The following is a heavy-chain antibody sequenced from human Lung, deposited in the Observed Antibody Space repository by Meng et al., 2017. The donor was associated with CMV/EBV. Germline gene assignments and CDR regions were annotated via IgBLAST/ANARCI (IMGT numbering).Heavy chain of an antibody. J-gene: IGHJ6*02. Sequence: SXTLSLXCTVSGGSITSYYWNWIRQPPGKKLEWIGDISHSGTSSYNPSLKSRVIITVDTSRNQFSLKLTSVAAADTAVYFCARGRDDDISLGYYYNRGFDVWGRGATVTVSS. D-gene: IGHD3-22*01. V-gene: IGHV4-59*01. CDR2: ISHSGTS. CDR1: GGSITSYY. CDR3: ARGRDDDISLGYYYNRGFDV.